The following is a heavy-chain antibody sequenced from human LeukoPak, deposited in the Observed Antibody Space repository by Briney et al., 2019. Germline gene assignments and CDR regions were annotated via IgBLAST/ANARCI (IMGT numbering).Heavy chain of an antibody. CDR3: ARHPQVPPRHRYFDL. CDR2: ITDSGST. CDR1: GGSISRHY. D-gene: IGHD4/OR15-4a*01. J-gene: IGHJ2*01. Sequence: SETLSLTCTVSGGSISRHYWSWIRQPPGRGLEWIGYITDSGSTNYNPSLRSRVTMSVDTSNNQFSLNLNSVTAADTAVYYCARHPQVPPRHRYFDLWGRGTLVPVSS. V-gene: IGHV4-59*08.